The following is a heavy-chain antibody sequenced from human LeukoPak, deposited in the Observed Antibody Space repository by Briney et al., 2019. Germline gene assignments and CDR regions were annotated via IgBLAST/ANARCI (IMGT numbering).Heavy chain of an antibody. V-gene: IGHV1-69*06. CDR3: ARGFRGDNFDY. J-gene: IGHJ4*02. CDR2: IIPIFGTA. CDR1: GGTFSSYA. D-gene: IGHD7-27*01. Sequence: SVKVSCKASGGTFSSYAISWVRQAPGQGLEWMGGIIPIFGTANYAQKFQDRVTITADKSTSTAYMELSSLRSEDTAVYYCARGFRGDNFDYWGQGTLVTVSS.